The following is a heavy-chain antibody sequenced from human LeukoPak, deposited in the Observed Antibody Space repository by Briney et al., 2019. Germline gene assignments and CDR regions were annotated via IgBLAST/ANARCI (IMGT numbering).Heavy chain of an antibody. J-gene: IGHJ4*02. V-gene: IGHV1-69*01. Sequence: SVKVSCKASGGTFSSYAISWVRQAPGQGLEWMGGIIPIFGTANYAQKFRGRVTITADESTSTAYMELSSLRSEDTAVYYCARDGYYDFWSGLFDYWGQGTLVTVSS. CDR3: ARDGYYDFWSGLFDY. CDR2: IIPIFGTA. CDR1: GGTFSSYA. D-gene: IGHD3-3*01.